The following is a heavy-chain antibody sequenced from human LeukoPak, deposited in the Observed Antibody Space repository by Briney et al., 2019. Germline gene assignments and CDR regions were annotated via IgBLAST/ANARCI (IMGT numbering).Heavy chain of an antibody. V-gene: IGHV4-31*03. J-gene: IGHJ3*02. CDR3: ARAPGAFDI. CDR2: IYYTGGT. CDR1: GDSITGGSYY. Sequence: PSETLSLTCTVSGDSITGGSYYWAWIRQHPEKGLEWIGYIYYTGGTHYNPSLKSRLTISVDTSENQFSLKMRSVTAADTAIYYCARAPGAFDIWGQGTMVTVSS.